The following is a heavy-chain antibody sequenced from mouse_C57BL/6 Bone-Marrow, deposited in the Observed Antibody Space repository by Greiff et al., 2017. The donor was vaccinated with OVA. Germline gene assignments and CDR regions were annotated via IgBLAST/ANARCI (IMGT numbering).Heavy chain of an antibody. CDR2: ISDGGSYT. D-gene: IGHD1-1*01. Sequence: EVQRVESGGGLVKPGGSLKLSCAASGFTFSSYAMSWVRQTPEKRLEWVATISDGGSYTYYPDNVKGRFTISRDNAKNNLYLQMSHLKSEDTAMYYCAREGPYDYGSPYWYFDVWGTGTTVTVSS. J-gene: IGHJ1*03. V-gene: IGHV5-4*01. CDR1: GFTFSSYA. CDR3: AREGPYDYGSPYWYFDV.